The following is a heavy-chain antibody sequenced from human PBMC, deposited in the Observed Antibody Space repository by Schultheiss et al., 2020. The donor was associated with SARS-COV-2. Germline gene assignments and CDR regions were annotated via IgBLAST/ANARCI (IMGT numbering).Heavy chain of an antibody. CDR3: ARDTGGAYS. J-gene: IGHJ4*02. Sequence: SETLSLTCTVSGGSISSSSYYWSWIRQPPGKGLEWIGYIYYTGSTNYNPSLKSRVTISVDTSKNQFSLNLTSVTAADTAVYYCARDTGGAYSWGQGTLVTVSS. D-gene: IGHD2-8*02. V-gene: IGHV4-61*01. CDR1: GGSISSSSYY. CDR2: IYYTGST.